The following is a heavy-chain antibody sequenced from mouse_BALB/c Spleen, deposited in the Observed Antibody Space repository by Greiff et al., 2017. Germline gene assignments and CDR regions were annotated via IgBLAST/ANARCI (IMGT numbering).Heavy chain of an antibody. V-gene: IGHV3-2*02. CDR1: GYSITSDYA. D-gene: IGHD2-3*01. J-gene: IGHJ3*01. Sequence: VQLKESGPGLVKPSQSLSLTCTVTGYSITSDYAWNWIRQFPGNKLEWMGYISYSGSTSYNPSLKSRISITRDTSKNQFFLQLNSVTTEDTATYYCARVGIYDGYYEFAYWGQGTLVTVSA. CDR2: ISYSGST. CDR3: ARVGIYDGYYEFAY.